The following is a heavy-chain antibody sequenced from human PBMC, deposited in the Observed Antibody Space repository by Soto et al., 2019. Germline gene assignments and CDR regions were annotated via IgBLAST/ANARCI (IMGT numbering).Heavy chain of an antibody. CDR2: IYNSGNT. D-gene: IGHD2-2*01. CDR1: RGSISRSSYS. J-gene: IGHJ6*02. V-gene: IGHV4-39*02. Sequence: SAALSLTCTVSRGSISRSSYSRGLVRQPPGKGLEWIGTIYNSGNTYYNPSLKSRVTISVDTSKNHFSLKLSSVTAADTAVYYCARLGGYCSSTSCYGFYGMDVWGQGTTVT. CDR3: ARLGGYCSSTSCYGFYGMDV.